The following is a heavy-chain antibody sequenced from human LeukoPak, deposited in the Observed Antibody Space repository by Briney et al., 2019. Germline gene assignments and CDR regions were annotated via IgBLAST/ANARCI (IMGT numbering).Heavy chain of an antibody. V-gene: IGHV1-18*01. CDR1: GYTFTSYG. CDR2: ISAYNGNT. Sequence: ASVKVSCKASGYTFTSYGISWVRQAPGQGLEWMGWISAYNGNTDYAQKLQGRVTTTTDTSTSTAYMELRSLRSDDTAVYYCARVIAVAGTVDYWGQGTLVTVSS. CDR3: ARVIAVAGTVDY. D-gene: IGHD6-19*01. J-gene: IGHJ4*02.